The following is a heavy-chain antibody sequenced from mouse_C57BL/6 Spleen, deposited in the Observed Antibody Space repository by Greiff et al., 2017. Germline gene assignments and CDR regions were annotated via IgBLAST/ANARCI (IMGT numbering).Heavy chain of an antibody. D-gene: IGHD2-3*01. J-gene: IGHJ3*01. V-gene: IGHV1-59*01. CDR2: IDPSDSYT. Sequence: VKLQQPGAELVRPGTSVKLSCKASGYTFTSYWMHWVKQRPGQGLEWIGVIDPSDSYTNYNQKFKGKATLTVDTSSSTADMQLSSLKSEDSAVDYCARYDGYFPFAYWGQGTLVTVSA. CDR3: ARYDGYFPFAY. CDR1: GYTFTSYW.